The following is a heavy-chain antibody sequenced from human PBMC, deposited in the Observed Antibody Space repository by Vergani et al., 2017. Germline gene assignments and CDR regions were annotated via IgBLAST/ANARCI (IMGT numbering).Heavy chain of an antibody. CDR1: GFTFSSYS. CDR3: ARARHYYGSGGGSYSV. Sequence: EVQLVESGGGLVQPGGSLRLSCAASGFTFSSYSMNWVRQAPGKGLEWVSYISSSSSTIYYADSVKGRFTISRDNAKNSLCLQMNSLRAEDTAVYYCARARHYYGSGGGSYSVWGQGTTVTVSS. V-gene: IGHV3-48*04. J-gene: IGHJ6*02. CDR2: ISSSSSTI. D-gene: IGHD3-10*01.